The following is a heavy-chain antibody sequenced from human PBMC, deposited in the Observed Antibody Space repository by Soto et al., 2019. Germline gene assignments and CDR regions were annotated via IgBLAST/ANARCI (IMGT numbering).Heavy chain of an antibody. V-gene: IGHV4-59*01. CDR2: IYYSGIT. CDR3: ARSWGYDYVWGSYTKHPLGP. J-gene: IGHJ5*02. D-gene: IGHD3-16*01. Sequence: PSETLSLTCTVCGGSISSYDWSWIRRPPWKGLEWIGYIYYSGITNYNPSLKSRVTISVDTSKNQFSLKLSSVTAADTAVYYCARSWGYDYVWGSYTKHPLGPWGQGTLVTVSS. CDR1: GGSISSYD.